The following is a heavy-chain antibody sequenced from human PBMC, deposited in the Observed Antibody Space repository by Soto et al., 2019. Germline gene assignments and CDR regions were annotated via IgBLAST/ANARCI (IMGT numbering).Heavy chain of an antibody. CDR1: GYTFTSYG. V-gene: IGHV1-18*01. Sequence: ASVKVSCEASGYTFTSYGISWVRQAPGQGLEWMGWISAYNGNTNYAQKLQGRVTMATDASTSTAYMELRSLRSDDTAVYYCARARYSSSWYEYYYYGMDVWGQGTTVTVSS. CDR2: ISAYNGNT. J-gene: IGHJ6*02. CDR3: ARARYSSSWYEYYYYGMDV. D-gene: IGHD6-13*01.